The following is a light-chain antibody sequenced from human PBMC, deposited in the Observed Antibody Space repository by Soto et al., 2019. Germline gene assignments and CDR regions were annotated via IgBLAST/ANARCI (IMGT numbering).Light chain of an antibody. V-gene: IGLV2-11*01. Sequence: QSALTQPRSVSGSPGQSVTISCTGTSSDVGGYNYVSWYQKYPGKAPRLMIYDVSKRPSGVPDRFSGSKSGNTASLTISGLQAEDEADYYCCSHAGSFTLVFGGGTQVTVL. J-gene: IGLJ2*01. CDR2: DVS. CDR3: CSHAGSFTLV. CDR1: SSDVGGYNY.